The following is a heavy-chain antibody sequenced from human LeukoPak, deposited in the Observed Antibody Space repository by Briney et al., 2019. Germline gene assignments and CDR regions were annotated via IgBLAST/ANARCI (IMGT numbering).Heavy chain of an antibody. CDR3: ARVARCGGDCYSGEYFQH. Sequence: SVKVSCKASGGTFSSYAISWVRQAPGQGLEWMGGIIPIFGTANYAQKFQGRVTITAGESTSTAYMELSSLRSEDTAVYYCARVARCGGDCYSGEYFQHWGQGTLVTVSS. D-gene: IGHD2-21*01. V-gene: IGHV1-69*13. CDR1: GGTFSSYA. J-gene: IGHJ1*01. CDR2: IIPIFGTA.